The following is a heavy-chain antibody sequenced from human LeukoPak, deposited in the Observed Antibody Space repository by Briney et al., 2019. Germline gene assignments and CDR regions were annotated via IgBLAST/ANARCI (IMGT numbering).Heavy chain of an antibody. CDR2: ISSSSYI. CDR1: GLTFTSYS. J-gene: IGHJ3*02. V-gene: IGHV3-21*01. CDR3: ARVDYESDAFDI. Sequence: PGGSLRLSCAASGLTFTSYSMNWVRQAPGKGREWVSSISSSSYIYYADSVKGRFTISRDNAKNSLYLQMNSLRAEDTAVYYCARVDYESDAFDIWGQGTMVTVSS. D-gene: IGHD4-17*01.